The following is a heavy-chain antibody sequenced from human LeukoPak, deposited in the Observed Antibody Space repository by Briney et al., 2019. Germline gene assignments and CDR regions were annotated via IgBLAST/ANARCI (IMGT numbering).Heavy chain of an antibody. CDR1: GGSISSYY. CDR3: AGGNQLLNWLDP. Sequence: SETLSLTCTVSGGSISSYYWSWIRQPPGKGLEWIGYMHYSGSTNYNPSLKSRVTMSIDTSKNQFSLKLNSVTAADTAVCYCAGGNQLLNWLDPWGQGTLVTVSS. CDR2: MHYSGST. J-gene: IGHJ5*02. V-gene: IGHV4-59*01. D-gene: IGHD2-2*01.